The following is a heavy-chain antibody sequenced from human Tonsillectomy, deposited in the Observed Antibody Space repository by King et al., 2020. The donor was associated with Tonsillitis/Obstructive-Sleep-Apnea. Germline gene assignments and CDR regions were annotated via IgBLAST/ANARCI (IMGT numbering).Heavy chain of an antibody. CDR2: IYDRGST. J-gene: IGHJ4*02. CDR1: GGSISSACYY. Sequence: QLQKSGPGLVKPSQTLSLTCTVSGGSISSACYYWSWIREHPGKGLEWIRDIYDRGSTYYYPSLKRRVTISEDTSKNQFSLNLSSVTAADTAVYYCARGLYSSSWYLDYWGQGTLVTVSS. V-gene: IGHV4-31*03. CDR3: ARGLYSSSWYLDY. D-gene: IGHD6-13*01.